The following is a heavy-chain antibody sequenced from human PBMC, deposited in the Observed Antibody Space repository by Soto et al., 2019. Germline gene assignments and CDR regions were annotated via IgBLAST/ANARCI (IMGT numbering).Heavy chain of an antibody. CDR3: AKGRGYSYGSNYYYGMDV. CDR2: ISGSGGST. CDR1: GFTFSSYA. D-gene: IGHD5-18*01. V-gene: IGHV3-23*01. Sequence: GSLRLSWAASGFTFSSYAMSWVRQAPGKGLEWVSAISGSGGSTYYADSVKGRFTISRDNSKNTLYLQMNSLRAEDTAVYYCAKGRGYSYGSNYYYGMDVWGQGTTVTVSS. J-gene: IGHJ6*02.